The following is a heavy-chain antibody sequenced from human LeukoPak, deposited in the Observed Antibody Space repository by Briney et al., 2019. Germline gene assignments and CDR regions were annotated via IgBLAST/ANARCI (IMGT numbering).Heavy chain of an antibody. CDR3: ARASVGQWLDREYFQH. CDR1: GGSISSYY. V-gene: IGHV4-4*07. J-gene: IGHJ1*01. Sequence: SETLSLTCTVSGGSISSYYWSWIRQPAGKGLEWIRRIYTSGSTNYNPSLKSRVTMSVDTSKNQFSLKLSSVTAADTAVYYCARASVGQWLDREYFQHWGRGTLVTVSS. D-gene: IGHD6-19*01. CDR2: IYTSGST.